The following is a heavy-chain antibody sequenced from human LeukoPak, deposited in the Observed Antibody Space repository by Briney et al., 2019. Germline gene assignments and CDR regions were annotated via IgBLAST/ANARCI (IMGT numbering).Heavy chain of an antibody. CDR3: ASGTLTREDMDV. Sequence: GGSLRLSCAASGFTFSGSAIHWVRQASGKGLEWVGRIRSKGNNYATAYPASVKGRFTVSRDDTKKTAYLQMNSLRAEDTAVYYCASGTLTREDMDVWGKGTTVTVSS. J-gene: IGHJ6*03. V-gene: IGHV3-73*01. CDR2: IRSKGNNYAT. CDR1: GFTFSGSA. D-gene: IGHD1-1*01.